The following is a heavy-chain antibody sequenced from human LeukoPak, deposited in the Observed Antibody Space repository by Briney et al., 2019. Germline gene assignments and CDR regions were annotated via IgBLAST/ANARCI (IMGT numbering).Heavy chain of an antibody. CDR2: ITSSSYI. CDR3: ARDRELRYCSSTSCYNYFGMDV. Sequence: GGSLRLSCAASGFTFSSYSMNWVRQAPGKGLEWVSFITSSSYIYYDDSVKGRFTISRDNAKNSLYLQMNSVRAEDTALYYCARDRELRYCSSTSCYNYFGMDVWGQGTTVTVSS. V-gene: IGHV3-21*01. CDR1: GFTFSSYS. D-gene: IGHD2-2*02. J-gene: IGHJ6*02.